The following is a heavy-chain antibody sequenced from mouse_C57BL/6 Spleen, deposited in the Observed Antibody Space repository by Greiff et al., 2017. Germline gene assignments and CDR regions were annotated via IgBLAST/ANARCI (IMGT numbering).Heavy chain of an antibody. CDR3: ARSLYGNKRKNYFDY. CDR2: IYPSDSET. Sequence: VQLQQPGAELVRPGSSVKLSCKASGYTFTSYWMDWVKQRPGQGLEWIGNIYPSDSETHYNQKFKDKATLTVDKSSSTAYMQRSSLTSEDSAVYYCARSLYGNKRKNYFDYWGQGTTLTVSS. CDR1: GYTFTSYW. J-gene: IGHJ2*01. V-gene: IGHV1-61*01. D-gene: IGHD2-1*01.